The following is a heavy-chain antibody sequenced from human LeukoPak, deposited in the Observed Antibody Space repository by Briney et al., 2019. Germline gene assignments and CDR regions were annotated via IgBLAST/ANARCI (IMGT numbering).Heavy chain of an antibody. V-gene: IGHV3-53*01. J-gene: IGHJ4*02. CDR3: ARERATSGYILAY. Sequence: GGSLRLSCAASGFAVSDHYMTWVRQAPGKGLEWVSVIYAGGTTHYADSVKGRFTISRDSSTNMLYLQMNSLRAKDTAVYYCARERATSGYILAYWGPGTRSPSPQ. CDR2: IYAGGTT. CDR1: GFAVSDHY. D-gene: IGHD3-22*01.